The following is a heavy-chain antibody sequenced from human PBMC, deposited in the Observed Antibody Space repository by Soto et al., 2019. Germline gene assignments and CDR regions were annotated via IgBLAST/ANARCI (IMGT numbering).Heavy chain of an antibody. CDR3: AKGGAGAGYYFDY. CDR2: ISFDGNKK. V-gene: IGHV3-30*18. CDR1: GFTFSGCG. Sequence: GGSLRLSCAASGFTFSGCGMHWVRQAPGRGLEWVAVISFDGNKKYYEDSVKGRFAISGDNSKNTLYLQMNSLRAEDTAVYYWAKGGAGAGYYFDYWGQGTRITVS. D-gene: IGHD6-19*01. J-gene: IGHJ4*02.